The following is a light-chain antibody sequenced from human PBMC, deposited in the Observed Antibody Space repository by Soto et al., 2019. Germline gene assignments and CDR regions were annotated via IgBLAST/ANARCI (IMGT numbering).Light chain of an antibody. V-gene: IGKV1-5*03. Sequence: DIQMTQSPSTLSASVGDRVTITCRASQSISSWLAWYQQKPGQAPKLLIYKASSLESGVPSRFSGSGSETEFTLTISSLQPDDFATYYCQQYNSYSPYTFGQGTKLEIK. CDR2: KAS. CDR3: QQYNSYSPYT. CDR1: QSISSW. J-gene: IGKJ2*01.